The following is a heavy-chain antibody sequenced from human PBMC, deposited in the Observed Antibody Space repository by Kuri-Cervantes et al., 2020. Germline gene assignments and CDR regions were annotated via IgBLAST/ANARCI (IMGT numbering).Heavy chain of an antibody. Sequence: GGSLRLSCAASGFTFSSYEMNWVRQAPGKGLEWVSTSGSGGGTSYADSVKGRFTISRDNSKNTLYLQMNSLRAEDTAVYYCAREIVGGYCSSTSCSSQWGQGTLVTVSS. J-gene: IGHJ4*02. V-gene: IGHV3-53*01. CDR2: SGSGGGT. CDR1: GFTFSSYE. D-gene: IGHD2-2*03. CDR3: AREIVGGYCSSTSCSSQ.